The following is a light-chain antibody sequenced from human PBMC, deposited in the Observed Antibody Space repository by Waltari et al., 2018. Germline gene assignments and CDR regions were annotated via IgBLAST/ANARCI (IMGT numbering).Light chain of an antibody. CDR1: QNIHNC. CDR3: QQSYSTPYT. CDR2: AAS. V-gene: IGKV1-39*01. J-gene: IGKJ2*01. Sequence: DIHMTQSPSSLSASVGERVSIPCRASQNIHNCLNWYQQQPGKAPKLLIYAASNLQGGVPSWFSGSGSGTDFTLTISSLQPADFATYYCQQSYSTPYTFGQGTKVEIK.